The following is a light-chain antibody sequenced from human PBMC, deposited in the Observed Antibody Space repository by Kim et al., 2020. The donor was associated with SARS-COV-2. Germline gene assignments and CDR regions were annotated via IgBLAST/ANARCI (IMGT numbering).Light chain of an antibody. CDR3: QQYYRTPPT. CDR2: WAS. Sequence: GERATIKCKSSQSVFHSSNIKSCLAWYQHKAGQPPKLLFYWASTRESGVPDRFSASGSGTDFTLTISSLQAEDMAVYYCQQYYRTPPTFGGGTKVDTK. V-gene: IGKV4-1*01. CDR1: QSVFHSSNIKSC. J-gene: IGKJ4*01.